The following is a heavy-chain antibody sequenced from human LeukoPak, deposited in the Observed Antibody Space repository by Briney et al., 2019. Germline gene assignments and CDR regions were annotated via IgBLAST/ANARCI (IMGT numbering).Heavy chain of an antibody. V-gene: IGHV4-39*01. CDR3: ARLDYSSSYYDS. D-gene: IGHD6-13*01. J-gene: IGHJ4*02. Sequence: PSETLSLTCSVSGGSISSSSYYWGWIRQPPGKGLEWIGSIYYSGGTYHNPSLKSRVTMSVDTSKNQFSLTLTSVTAADTAIYYCARLDYSSSYYDSWGQGTLVTVSS. CDR1: GGSISSSSYY. CDR2: IYYSGGT.